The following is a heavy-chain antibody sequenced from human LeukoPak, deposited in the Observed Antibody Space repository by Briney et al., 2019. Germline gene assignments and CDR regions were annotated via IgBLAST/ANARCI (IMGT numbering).Heavy chain of an antibody. CDR2: INTNTGNP. D-gene: IGHD3-10*01. CDR3: AREEGNYGSGSYAQSWFDP. V-gene: IGHV7-4-1*02. J-gene: IGHJ5*02. CDR1: GCTFTSYA. Sequence: GASVEVSCKASGCTFTSYAMNWVRQAPGQGLEWMGWINTNTGNPTYAQGFTGRFVFSLDTSVSTAYLQISSLKAEDTAVYYCAREEGNYGSGSYAQSWFDPWGQGTLVTVSS.